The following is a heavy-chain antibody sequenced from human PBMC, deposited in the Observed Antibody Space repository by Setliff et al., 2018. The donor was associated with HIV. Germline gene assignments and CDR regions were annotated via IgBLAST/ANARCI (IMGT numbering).Heavy chain of an antibody. J-gene: IGHJ6*03. CDR1: GGSFSGYY. D-gene: IGHD4-17*01. V-gene: IGHV4-34*01. CDR2: IDHGGKA. Sequence: PSETLSLTCAVYGGSFSGYYWNWIRQPPGKGLEWIGEIDHGGKANYNPSLESRVTMSVDTSVNQFSLNLTSVTAADTAVYYCARINPFGDYQDSYFYYMDVWGKGTTVTVSS. CDR3: ARINPFGDYQDSYFYYMDV.